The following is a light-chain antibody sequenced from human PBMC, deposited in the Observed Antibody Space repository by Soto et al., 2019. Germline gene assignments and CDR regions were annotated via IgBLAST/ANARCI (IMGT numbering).Light chain of an antibody. CDR1: QSVSSNY. J-gene: IGKJ2*01. V-gene: IGKV3-20*01. Sequence: EIVLTQSPGTLSLSPGERATHSCRASQSVSSNYLAWYQQKPGQAPRLLIYGASTRASDIPDRFSGSGSGTDFTLTISRLEPEDFAVYYCQQYGSSPPYTFGQGTKLEIK. CDR3: QQYGSSPPYT. CDR2: GAS.